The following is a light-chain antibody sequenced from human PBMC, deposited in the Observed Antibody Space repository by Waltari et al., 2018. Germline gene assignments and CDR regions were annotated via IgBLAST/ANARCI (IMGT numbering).Light chain of an antibody. CDR2: DVS. CDR3: CSQSSNNGVI. Sequence: QSALTQPASVSGSPGQSITVSCTGSSRDVGGDDSVSWYQDLPGQAPKVIIYDVSSRPSRVSDRFSGSKSGNTASLTISGLQAGDEANYYCCSQSSNNGVIFGGGTKVTVL. V-gene: IGLV2-14*03. CDR1: SRDVGGDDS. J-gene: IGLJ2*01.